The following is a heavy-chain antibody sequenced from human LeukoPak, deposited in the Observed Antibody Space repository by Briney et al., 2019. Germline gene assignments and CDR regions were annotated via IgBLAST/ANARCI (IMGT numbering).Heavy chain of an antibody. D-gene: IGHD2-2*03. CDR3: ARDGSH. V-gene: IGHV4-39*02. Sequence: PSETLSLTCTVSGDSISSGSYHWGWIRQPPGKGLEWIGSIQHSGNTYYNPSLKSRLTISVDTSKNQFSLKLNSVTAADTAVYYCARDGSHWGQGTLVTVSS. CDR1: GDSISSGSYH. J-gene: IGHJ4*02. CDR2: IQHSGNT.